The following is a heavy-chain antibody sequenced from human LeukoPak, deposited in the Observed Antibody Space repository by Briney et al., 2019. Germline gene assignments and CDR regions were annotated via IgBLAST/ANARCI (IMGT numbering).Heavy chain of an antibody. CDR3: ARHRPGPYDY. CDR2: IYYSGGT. V-gene: IGHV4-59*08. Sequence: PSETLSLTCTVPGGSISSYYWSWLRQPPGKGLAWIGYIYYSGGTNYNPSLKSRVTISVDTSKNRFSLKLSSVTAADAAVYYCARHRPGPYDYWGQGTLATVSS. CDR1: GGSISSYY. J-gene: IGHJ4*02.